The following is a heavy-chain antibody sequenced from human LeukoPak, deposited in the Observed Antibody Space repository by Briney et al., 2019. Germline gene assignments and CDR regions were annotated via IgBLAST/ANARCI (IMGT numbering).Heavy chain of an antibody. D-gene: IGHD2-2*01. CDR1: GYTFTDYY. CDR3: ARDPPRSTSSKAPFDY. CDR2: INPNSGGT. J-gene: IGHJ4*02. V-gene: IGHV1-2*06. Sequence: ASVKVSCKASGYTFTDYYIHWVRQAPGQGLEWMGRINPNSGGTNYAQKFQGRVTMTRDASISTAYMELSRLRSDDTAVYYCARDPPRSTSSKAPFDYWGQGTLVTVSS.